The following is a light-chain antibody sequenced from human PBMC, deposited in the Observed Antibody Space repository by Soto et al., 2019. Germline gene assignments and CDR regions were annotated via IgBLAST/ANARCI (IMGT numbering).Light chain of an antibody. CDR3: NSYTSISTWV. Sequence: QSALAQPASVSGSPGQSITISCSGTSSDVGGYNYVSWYQHHPGKAPKLLIYEVTNRPSGVYNRFSGSKSGNTASLTISGLQAEDEAAYYCNSYTSISTWVFRGGTKVTVL. J-gene: IGLJ3*02. CDR1: SSDVGGYNY. V-gene: IGLV2-14*01. CDR2: EVT.